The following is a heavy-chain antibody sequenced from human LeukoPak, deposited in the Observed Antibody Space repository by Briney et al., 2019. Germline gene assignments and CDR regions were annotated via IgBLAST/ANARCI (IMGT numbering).Heavy chain of an antibody. CDR2: IYYSGST. Sequence: SETLSLTCTVSGGSVSSGSYYWSWIRQPPGKGLEWIGYIYYSGSTNYNPSLKSRVTISVDTSKNQFSLKLSPVTAADTAVYYCARGKYYYGSGSYTILDYWGQGTLVTVSS. J-gene: IGHJ4*02. D-gene: IGHD3-10*01. V-gene: IGHV4-61*01. CDR3: ARGKYYYGSGSYTILDY. CDR1: GGSVSSGSYY.